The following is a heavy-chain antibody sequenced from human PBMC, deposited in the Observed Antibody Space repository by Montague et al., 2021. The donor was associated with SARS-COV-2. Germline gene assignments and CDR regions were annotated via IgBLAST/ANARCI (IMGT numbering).Heavy chain of an antibody. V-gene: IGHV3-30*04. CDR3: ARGLMVRGARYYFDY. CDR2: ISNDGNHK. CDR1: GFLFSDYA. D-gene: IGHD3-10*01. Sequence: SLRLSCAASGFLFSDYAMHWVRRAPGKGLERVSLISNDGNHKYYSDSVKGRFTISRDNSKNTVYLQANSLKRDDTALYYCARGLMVRGARYYFDYWGQGTLVSVSS. J-gene: IGHJ4*02.